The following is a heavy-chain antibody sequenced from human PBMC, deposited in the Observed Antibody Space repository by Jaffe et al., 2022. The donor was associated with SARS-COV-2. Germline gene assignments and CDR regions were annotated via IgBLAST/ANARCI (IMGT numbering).Heavy chain of an antibody. V-gene: IGHV3-23*04. CDR1: GFTFSTYA. D-gene: IGHD6-19*01. CDR3: AKGQVAETRLDY. J-gene: IGHJ4*02. CDR2: ISGSGGST. Sequence: EVQLVESGGDLVQPGGSLRLSCAASGFTFSTYAMVWVRQAPGKGLEWVSGISGSGGSTWYADSVKGRFTISRDNSKNTLYLQMNSLRAEDTAEYYCAKGQVAETRLDYWGQGTLVTVSS.